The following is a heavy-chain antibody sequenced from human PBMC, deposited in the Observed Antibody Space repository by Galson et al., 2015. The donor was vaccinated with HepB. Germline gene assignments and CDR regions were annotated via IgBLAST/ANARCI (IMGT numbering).Heavy chain of an antibody. CDR3: ASTSRWYRRDCSSTSCSDIQDY. CDR2: IYSGGST. CDR1: GFTVSSNY. J-gene: IGHJ4*02. D-gene: IGHD2-2*01. Sequence: SLRLSCAASGFTVSSNYMSWVRQAPGKGLEWVSVIYSGGSTCYADSVKGRFTISRDNSKNTLYLQMNSLRAEDTAVYYCASTSRWYRRDCSSTSCSDIQDYWGQGTLVTVSS. V-gene: IGHV3-53*01.